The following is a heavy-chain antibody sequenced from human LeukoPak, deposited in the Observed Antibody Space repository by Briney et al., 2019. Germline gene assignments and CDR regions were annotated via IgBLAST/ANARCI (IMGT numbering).Heavy chain of an antibody. D-gene: IGHD5-18*01. Sequence: SETLSLTCTVSGGSITSSIDYWGWVRQPPGKGLEWIATIYYSTSTQYNPSLKSRVTMSVDTSKNQFSLKLSSMTAADTAVYYCAIHVDTAMGYYFDYWGQGTLVTVSS. V-gene: IGHV4-39*01. CDR1: GGSITSSIDY. CDR3: AIHVDTAMGYYFDY. CDR2: IYYSTST. J-gene: IGHJ4*02.